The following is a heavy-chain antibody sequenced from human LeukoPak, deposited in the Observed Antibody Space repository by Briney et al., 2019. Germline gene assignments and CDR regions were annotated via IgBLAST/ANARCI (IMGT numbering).Heavy chain of an antibody. CDR1: GFTFSSYW. CDR2: IKQDGSER. CDR3: AKTWIQVEFDY. D-gene: IGHD5-18*01. V-gene: IGHV3-7*01. J-gene: IGHJ4*02. Sequence: GGSLRLSCAASGFTFSSYWMSWVRQAPGKGLEWVANIKQDGSERYYVDSVKGRFTISRDNAKNSLYVQMNSLRAEDTAVYYCAKTWIQVEFDYWGQGTLVTVSS.